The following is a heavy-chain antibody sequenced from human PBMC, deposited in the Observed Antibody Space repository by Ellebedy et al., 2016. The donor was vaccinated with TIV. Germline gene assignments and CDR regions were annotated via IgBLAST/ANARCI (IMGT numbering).Heavy chain of an antibody. CDR2: VYYSGST. D-gene: IGHD3-10*01. CDR3: ARGNYGSGSENWFDS. J-gene: IGHJ5*01. V-gene: IGHV4-59*01. Sequence: SETLSLXCTVSAASFSSYYWSWIRQSPGKGLEWIGYVYYSGSTDYNPSLKSRVTISLDTSRIQFSLNIYSVTAADTAVYYCARGNYGSGSENWFDSWGQGTLVTVSS. CDR1: AASFSSYY.